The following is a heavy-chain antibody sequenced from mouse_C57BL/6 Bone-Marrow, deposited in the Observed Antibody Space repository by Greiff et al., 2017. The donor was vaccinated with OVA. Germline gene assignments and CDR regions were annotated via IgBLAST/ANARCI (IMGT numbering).Heavy chain of an antibody. V-gene: IGHV3-6*01. CDR3: ARDLRGYSYCDC. Sequence: EVQVVESGPGLVKPSQSLSLTCSVTGYSITSGYYWNWIRQFPGNKLEWMGYISYDGSNNYNPSLKNRISITRDTSKNQFCLKLNSVTTEDTATYYCARDLRGYSYCDCGGQGTTLTVSS. D-gene: IGHD2-3*01. J-gene: IGHJ2*01. CDR2: ISYDGSN. CDR1: GYSITSGYY.